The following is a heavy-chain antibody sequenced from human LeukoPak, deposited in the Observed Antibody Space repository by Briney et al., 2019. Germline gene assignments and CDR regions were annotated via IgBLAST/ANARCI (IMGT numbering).Heavy chain of an antibody. CDR1: GVAVSGYW. CDR2: INKDGSEK. Sequence: GGSLRLSCAAFGVAVSGYWMSWVRQAPGKGLEWAAIINKDGSEKYYVDSVKGRFTISRDNAKNSLYLQMNSLRAEDTAVYYCARESPEWRYFDYWGQGTLVTVSS. D-gene: IGHD2-8*01. CDR3: ARESPEWRYFDY. V-gene: IGHV3-7*01. J-gene: IGHJ4*02.